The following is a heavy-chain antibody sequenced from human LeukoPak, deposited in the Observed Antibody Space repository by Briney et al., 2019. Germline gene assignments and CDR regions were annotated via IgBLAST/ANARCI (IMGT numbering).Heavy chain of an antibody. CDR1: GFTFTSSS. D-gene: IGHD6-13*01. Sequence: SGNVSCKASGFTFTSSSMQWVRQARGQRREWIGWMLVGIGNTNYAQKFQERVTITRDMSTSTAYMELSSLRSEDTAVYYCAAGVAAAGTVPIYYYYMDVWGKGTTVTVSS. V-gene: IGHV1-58*02. J-gene: IGHJ6*03. CDR3: AAGVAAAGTVPIYYYYMDV. CDR2: MLVGIGNT.